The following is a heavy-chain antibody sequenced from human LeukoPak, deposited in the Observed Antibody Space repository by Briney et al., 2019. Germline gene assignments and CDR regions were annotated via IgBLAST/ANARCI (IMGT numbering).Heavy chain of an antibody. Sequence: RPSETLSLTCIVSGGSISSSSYYWGWIRQPPGKGLEWIGSIYYSGSTYSNPSLKSRVTISVDRSKNQFSLKLNSVTAADTAVYYCARTPATTASYMDVWGKGTTVTVSS. D-gene: IGHD4-11*01. CDR1: GGSISSSSYY. J-gene: IGHJ6*03. V-gene: IGHV4-39*07. CDR3: ARTPATTASYMDV. CDR2: IYYSGST.